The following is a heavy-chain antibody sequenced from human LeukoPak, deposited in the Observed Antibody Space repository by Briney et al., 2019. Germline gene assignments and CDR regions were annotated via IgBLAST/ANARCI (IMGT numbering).Heavy chain of an antibody. CDR2: IYSGGST. J-gene: IGHJ6*02. V-gene: IGHV3-53*01. CDR1: GFTFSSSY. D-gene: IGHD6-6*01. Sequence: GGSLRLSCAASGFTFSSSYMTWVRQAPGKGLEWVSVIYSGGSTYYADSVKGRFTISRDNSKNTLYFQMNSLRAEDTAVYYCARDVGTSSRLGYYYYAMDVWGQGTTVTVSS. CDR3: ARDVGTSSRLGYYYYAMDV.